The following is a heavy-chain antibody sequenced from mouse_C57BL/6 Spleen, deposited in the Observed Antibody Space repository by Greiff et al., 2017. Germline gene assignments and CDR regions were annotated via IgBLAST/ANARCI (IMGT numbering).Heavy chain of an antibody. Sequence: VQLQQSGPELVKPGASVKISCKASGYAFSSSWMNWVKQRPGKGLEWIGRIYPGDGDTNYNGKFKGKATLTADKSSSTAYMQLSSLTSEDSAVYFCARPDVGRNYVMDYWGQGTSVTVSS. J-gene: IGHJ4*01. V-gene: IGHV1-82*01. D-gene: IGHD3-3*01. CDR3: ARPDVGRNYVMDY. CDR2: IYPGDGDT. CDR1: GYAFSSSW.